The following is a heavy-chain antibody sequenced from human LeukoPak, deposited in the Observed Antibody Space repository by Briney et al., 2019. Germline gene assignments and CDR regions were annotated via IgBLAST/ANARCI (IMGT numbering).Heavy chain of an antibody. D-gene: IGHD5-24*01. J-gene: IGHJ4*02. Sequence: PGGSLRLSCAASGFTFSSYAMHWVRQAPGKGLEWVAVISYDGSNKYYADSVKGRFTISRDNSKNTLYLQMNSLRAEDTAVYYCAADDYNQSLFGYWGQGTLVTVSS. V-gene: IGHV3-30-3*01. CDR2: ISYDGSNK. CDR3: AADDYNQSLFGY. CDR1: GFTFSSYA.